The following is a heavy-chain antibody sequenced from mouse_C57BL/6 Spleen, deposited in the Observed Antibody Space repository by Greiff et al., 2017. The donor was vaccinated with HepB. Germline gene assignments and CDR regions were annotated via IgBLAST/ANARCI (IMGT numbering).Heavy chain of an antibody. CDR1: GFTFSSYA. CDR3: TRDRYSNYHYWYFDV. V-gene: IGHV5-9-1*02. Sequence: EVNVVESGEGLVKPGGSLKLSCAASGFTFSSYAMSWVRQTPEKRLEWVAYISSGGDYIYYADTVKGRFTISRDNARNTLYLQMSSLKSEDTAMYYCTRDRYSNYHYWYFDVWGTGTTVTVSS. CDR2: ISSGGDYI. J-gene: IGHJ1*03. D-gene: IGHD2-5*01.